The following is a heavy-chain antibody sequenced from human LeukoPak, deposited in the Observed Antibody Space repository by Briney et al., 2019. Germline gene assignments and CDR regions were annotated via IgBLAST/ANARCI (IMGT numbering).Heavy chain of an antibody. CDR3: ARDPAGYSSGWYEYFIDY. J-gene: IGHJ4*02. CDR1: GGSISGYY. V-gene: IGHV4-4*07. D-gene: IGHD6-19*01. CDR2: IYSTGRT. Sequence: SETLSLTCTVSGGSISGYYWNWMRQPAGKGLEWIGRIYSTGRTNYNPSLTCRVPMSVDASKNQSSLRLTSVTAADTAVYYCARDPAGYSSGWYEYFIDYWGQGTLVTVSS.